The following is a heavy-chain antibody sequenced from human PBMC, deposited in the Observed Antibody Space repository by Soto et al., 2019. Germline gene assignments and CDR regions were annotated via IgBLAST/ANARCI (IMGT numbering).Heavy chain of an antibody. CDR3: AKPSPTMLRGAFFDY. Sequence: GGSLRLSCAASGFPFSSYAMSLVRQAPGKGLEWVSAISGSGGSTYYADSVKGRFTISRDNSKNTLYLQMNRLRAEDTAVYYCAKPSPTMLRGAFFDYWDQGTLVTVSS. J-gene: IGHJ4*02. V-gene: IGHV3-23*01. CDR1: GFPFSSYA. D-gene: IGHD3-10*01. CDR2: ISGSGGST.